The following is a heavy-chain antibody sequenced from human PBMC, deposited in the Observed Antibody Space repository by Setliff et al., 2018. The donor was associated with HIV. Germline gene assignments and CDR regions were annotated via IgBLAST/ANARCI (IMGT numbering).Heavy chain of an antibody. Sequence: GGSLRLSCATSGFDFSSYEMNWVRQAPGKGLEWVSFIYSDGRTYYAASAKGRFTLSRDDSKSITYLQMSGLKVEDTAVYYCVRESISMADYHYYYYMDVWGRGTAVTVSS. D-gene: IGHD2-2*02. CDR1: GFDFSSYE. J-gene: IGHJ6*03. V-gene: IGHV3-66*01. CDR2: IYSDGRT. CDR3: VRESISMADYHYYYYMDV.